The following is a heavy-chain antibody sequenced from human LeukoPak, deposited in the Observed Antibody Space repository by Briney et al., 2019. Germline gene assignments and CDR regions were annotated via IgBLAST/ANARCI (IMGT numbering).Heavy chain of an antibody. V-gene: IGHV1-2*04. D-gene: IGHD3-9*01. CDR2: INPNSGGT. J-gene: IGHJ3*02. Sequence: ASVKVSCKASGYTLTGYYMHWVRQAPGQGLEWMGWINPNSGGTNYAQKFQGWVTMTRDTSISTAYMELSRLRSDDTAVYYCARGPRPYYDILTGPKIDALDIWGQGTMVTVSS. CDR1: GYTLTGYY. CDR3: ARGPRPYYDILTGPKIDALDI.